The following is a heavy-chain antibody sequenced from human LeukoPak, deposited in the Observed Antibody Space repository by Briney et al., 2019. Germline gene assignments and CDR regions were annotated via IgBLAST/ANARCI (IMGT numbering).Heavy chain of an antibody. CDR1: GFTFSIYS. V-gene: IGHV3-48*01. Sequence: GGSLRLSCAASGFTFSIYSMNWVRQAPGKGLEWISYITGSSSPIYYADSVKGRFTISRDNAKNSLYLQMNSLRAEDTAVYYCASSARRNDYGDYASDYWGQGTLVTVSS. D-gene: IGHD4-17*01. CDR2: ITGSSSPI. CDR3: ASSARRNDYGDYASDY. J-gene: IGHJ4*02.